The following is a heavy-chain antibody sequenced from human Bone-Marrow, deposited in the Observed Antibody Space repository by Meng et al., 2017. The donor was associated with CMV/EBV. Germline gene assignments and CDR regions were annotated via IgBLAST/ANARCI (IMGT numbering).Heavy chain of an antibody. CDR3: ARVLRIVGATDIDD. CDR2: ISSSSSTI. Sequence: GGSLRLSCAASGFTFSGYGMKWVRQAPGKGLEWVSYISSSSSTIYYADSVKGRFTISRDNAKNSVYLQMNSLRAEDTAVYYCARVLRIVGATDIDDWGQGTLVTVSS. CDR1: GFTFSGYG. V-gene: IGHV3-48*04. J-gene: IGHJ4*02. D-gene: IGHD1-26*01.